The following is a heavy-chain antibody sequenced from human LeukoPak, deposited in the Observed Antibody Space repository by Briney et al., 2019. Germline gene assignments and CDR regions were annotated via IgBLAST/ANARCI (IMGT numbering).Heavy chain of an antibody. V-gene: IGHV4-59*08. Sequence: SETLSLTCTVSGGSISSYYWSWIRQPPGKGLEWIGYTYYSGSTNYNPSLKSRVTISVDTSKNQFSLKLSSVTAADTAVYYCARHPTGTTLSWFDPWGQGTLVTVSS. CDR1: GGSISSYY. D-gene: IGHD1-1*01. CDR3: ARHPTGTTLSWFDP. J-gene: IGHJ5*02. CDR2: TYYSGST.